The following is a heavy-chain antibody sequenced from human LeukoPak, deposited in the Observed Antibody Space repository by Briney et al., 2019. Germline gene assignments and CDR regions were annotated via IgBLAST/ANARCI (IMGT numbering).Heavy chain of an antibody. CDR3: ARDHAHRDGYSEYYFDY. J-gene: IGHJ4*02. V-gene: IGHV1-46*01. CDR2: INPSGGST. Sequence: ASVKVSCKASGYTFTSYYMHWVRQAPGQGLEWMGIINPSGGSTSYAQKFQGRVTMTRDMSTSTVYMELSSLRSEDTAVYYCARDHAHRDGYSEYYFDYWGQGTLVTVSS. CDR1: GYTFTSYY. D-gene: IGHD5-24*01.